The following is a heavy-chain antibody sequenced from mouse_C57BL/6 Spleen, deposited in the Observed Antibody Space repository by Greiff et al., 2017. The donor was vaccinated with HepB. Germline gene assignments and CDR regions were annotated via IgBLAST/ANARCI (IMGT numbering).Heavy chain of an antibody. D-gene: IGHD2-3*01. CDR3: ARAGLYDGYFCDV. CDR2: INPNYGTT. CDR1: GYSFTDYN. V-gene: IGHV1-39*01. J-gene: IGHJ1*03. Sequence: VHVKQSGPELVKPGASVKISCKASGYSFTDYNMNWVKQSNGKSLEWIGVINPNYGTTSYNQKFKGKATLTVDQSSSTAYMQLNSLTSEDSAVYYCARAGLYDGYFCDVWGTGTTVTVSS.